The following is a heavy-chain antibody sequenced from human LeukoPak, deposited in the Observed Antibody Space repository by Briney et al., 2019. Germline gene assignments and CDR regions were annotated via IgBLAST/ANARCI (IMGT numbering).Heavy chain of an antibody. CDR3: ARVSANYPLPTDY. D-gene: IGHD2-2*01. V-gene: IGHV3-11*01. CDR1: GFTFSDYY. CDR2: ISSSGSTI. Sequence: GGSLRLSCAASGFTFSDYYMSWIRQAPGKGLEWVSYISSSGSTIYYADSVKGRFTISRDNAKNSLYPQMNSLRAEDTAVYYCARVSANYPLPTDYWGQGTLVTVSS. J-gene: IGHJ4*02.